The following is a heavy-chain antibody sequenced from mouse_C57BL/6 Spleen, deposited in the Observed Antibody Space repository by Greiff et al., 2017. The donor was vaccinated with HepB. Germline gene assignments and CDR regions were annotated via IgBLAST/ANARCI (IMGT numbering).Heavy chain of an antibody. CDR3: ARDGNYFDY. V-gene: IGHV1-20*01. CDR1: GYSFTGYF. J-gene: IGHJ2*01. Sequence: EVKLMESGPELVKPGDSVKISCKASGYSFTGYFMNWVMQSHGKSLEWIGRINPYNGDTFYNQKFKGKATLTVDKSSSTAHMELRSLTSEDSAVYYCARDGNYFDYWGQGTTLTVSS. D-gene: IGHD2-1*01. CDR2: INPYNGDT.